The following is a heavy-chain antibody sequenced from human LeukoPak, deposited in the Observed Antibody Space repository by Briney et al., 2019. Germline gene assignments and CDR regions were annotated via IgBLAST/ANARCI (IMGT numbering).Heavy chain of an antibody. V-gene: IGHV1-2*02. CDR2: INPNSGGT. CDR1: GYTFTDYY. CDR3: ARGTNFYMDV. D-gene: IGHD1-1*01. Sequence: ASVKVSCKASGYTFTDYYMHWVRQAPGQGLEWMGWINPNSGGTNYARNFQGRVTMTRDTSISTAYMDLSRLRSDDTATYYCARGTNFYMDVWGKGTTVTISS. J-gene: IGHJ6*03.